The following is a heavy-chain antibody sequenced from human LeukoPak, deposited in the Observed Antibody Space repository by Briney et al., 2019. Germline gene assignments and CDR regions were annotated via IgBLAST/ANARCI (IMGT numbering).Heavy chain of an antibody. Sequence: KPSETLSLTCAVYGGSFSGYYWSWIRQPPGKGLEWIGEINHSGTTNYNPSLKSRVTMSVDTSKNQLSLKLSSVTAADTAVYYCARNGDSSNSMGNAFDIWGQGTMVTVSS. J-gene: IGHJ3*02. V-gene: IGHV4-34*01. CDR1: GGSFSGYY. CDR2: INHSGTT. CDR3: ARNGDSSNSMGNAFDI. D-gene: IGHD3-22*01.